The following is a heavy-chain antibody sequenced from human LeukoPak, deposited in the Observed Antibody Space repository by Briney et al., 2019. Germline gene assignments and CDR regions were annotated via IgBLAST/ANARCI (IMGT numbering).Heavy chain of an antibody. J-gene: IGHJ4*02. CDR1: GYTFTGYY. Sequence: GASVKVSCTASGYTFTGYYIHWVRHAPGQGLEWMGWINPNSGDTNYAKKFQGRVTMTRGTSISTAYMELSRLITADTAVYYCARGIYDTSGYYMGYYFDYWGQGTLVTVSS. CDR3: ARGIYDTSGYYMGYYFDY. CDR2: INPNSGDT. D-gene: IGHD3-22*01. V-gene: IGHV1-2*02.